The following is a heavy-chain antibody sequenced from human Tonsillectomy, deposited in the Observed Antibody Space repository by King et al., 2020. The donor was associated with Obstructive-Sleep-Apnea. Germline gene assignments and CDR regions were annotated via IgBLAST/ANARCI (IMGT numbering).Heavy chain of an antibody. CDR2: ISGSGRST. J-gene: IGHJ4*02. V-gene: IGHV3-23*04. Sequence: VQLVESGGGLVQPGGSLRLSCAASGFTFSGYAMSWVRQAPGKGLEWVSSISGSGRSTNYADSVKGRFTISRDTSKNTPYLQINSLRAEDTAVYYCAKDLNNVVWLGYFDYWGQGTLVTVSS. D-gene: IGHD6-19*01. CDR1: GFTFSGYA. CDR3: AKDLNNVVWLGYFDY.